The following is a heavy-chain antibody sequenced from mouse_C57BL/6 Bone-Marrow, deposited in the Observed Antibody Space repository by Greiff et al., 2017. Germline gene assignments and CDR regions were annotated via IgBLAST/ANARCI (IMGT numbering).Heavy chain of an antibody. Sequence: VKLMESGPGLVQPSQSLSITCTVSGFSLTSYGVHWVRQSPGKGLEWLGVIWSGGSTDYNAAFISRLSISKDNSTSQVFFKMNSLQADDTAIYYCASFTTVVARDYWGQGTSVTVSS. J-gene: IGHJ4*01. CDR3: ASFTTVVARDY. CDR1: GFSLTSYG. D-gene: IGHD1-1*01. CDR2: IWSGGST. V-gene: IGHV2-2*01.